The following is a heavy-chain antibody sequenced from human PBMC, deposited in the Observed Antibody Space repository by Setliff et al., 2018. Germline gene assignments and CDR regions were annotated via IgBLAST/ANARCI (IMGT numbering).Heavy chain of an antibody. J-gene: IGHJ4*02. CDR1: GGSFSTYY. D-gene: IGHD2-2*01. CDR3: ARYCSSTSCYGEDTFEY. V-gene: IGHV4-34*10. CDR2: INHSGST. Sequence: SETLSLTCAVYGGSFSTYYWIWIRQPPGKGLEWIGEINHSGSTNYNPSLKSRVTISVDTSKNQFSLKLSSVTAADTAVYYCARYCSSTSCYGEDTFEYWGQGTLVTVSS.